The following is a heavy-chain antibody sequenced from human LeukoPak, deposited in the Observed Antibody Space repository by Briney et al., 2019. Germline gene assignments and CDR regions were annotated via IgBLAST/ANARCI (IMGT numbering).Heavy chain of an antibody. CDR3: ARDSGGSYRGGRIFDY. D-gene: IGHD1-26*01. CDR2: INAGNGGT. Sequence: ASVKVSCKASGYTFSRYVVHWVRQAPGQRPEWMGWINAGNGGTKYSQNFQGRVTITADKSTSTAYMELSSLRSEDTAVYYCARDSGGSYRGGRIFDYWGQGTLVTVSS. V-gene: IGHV1-3*01. J-gene: IGHJ4*02. CDR1: GYTFSRYV.